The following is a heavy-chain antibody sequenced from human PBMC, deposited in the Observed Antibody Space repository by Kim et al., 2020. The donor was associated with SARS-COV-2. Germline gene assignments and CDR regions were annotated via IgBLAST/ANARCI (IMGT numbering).Heavy chain of an antibody. CDR3: ARGRGSLLRDSGTYFYGLDV. J-gene: IGHJ6*04. D-gene: IGHD3-10*01. CDR2: INGTGST. Sequence: SETLSLTCSVSGASFSTYYWTWIRQPPGKGLEWIGYINGTGSTNYNPSLKSRVTISVDTSKIQFSLRLSSVTGADTAVYYCARGRGSLLRDSGTYFYGLDVWREGTTVTVSS. V-gene: IGHV4-59*13. CDR1: GASFSTYY.